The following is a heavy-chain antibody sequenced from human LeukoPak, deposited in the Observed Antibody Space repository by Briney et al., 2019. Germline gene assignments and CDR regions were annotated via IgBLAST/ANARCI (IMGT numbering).Heavy chain of an antibody. J-gene: IGHJ4*02. CDR1: GFTFSSYA. Sequence: SGGSLRLSCAASGFTFSSYAMSWVRQAPGKGLEWVSAISGSGGSTYYADSVKGRFTISRDNSKNTLYLQMNSLRAEDTAVYYCAKGFSPRVTRDYFDYWGQGTLVTVSS. CDR3: AKGFSPRVTRDYFDY. V-gene: IGHV3-23*01. D-gene: IGHD5-18*01. CDR2: ISGSGGST.